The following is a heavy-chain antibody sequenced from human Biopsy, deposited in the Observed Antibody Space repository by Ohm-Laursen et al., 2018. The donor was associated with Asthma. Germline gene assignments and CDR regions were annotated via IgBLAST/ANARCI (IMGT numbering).Heavy chain of an antibody. CDR3: AKEVFPGWELRRGPDS. CDR2: ISFDGTNR. V-gene: IGHV3-30*18. CDR1: GFSFSNYG. D-gene: IGHD1-26*01. Sequence: SLRLSCAAFGFSFSNYGMHWVRQAPGKGLDWVAVISFDGTNRNYTDSVKGRFTISRDNSRNTLHLKMNSLRAEDTAVYFCAKEVFPGWELRRGPDSWGQGTLVTVSS. J-gene: IGHJ4*02.